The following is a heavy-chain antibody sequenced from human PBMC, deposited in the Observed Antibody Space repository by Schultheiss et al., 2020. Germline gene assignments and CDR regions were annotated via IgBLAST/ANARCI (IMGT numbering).Heavy chain of an antibody. J-gene: IGHJ2*01. Sequence: SQTLSLTCTVSGGSISSGGYYWSWIRQHPGKGLEWIGYIYYSGSTYYNPSLKSRVTISVDTSKNQFSLKLSSVTAADTAVYYCARQPTDLSNWYFDLWGRGALVTVSS. CDR3: ARQPTDLSNWYFDL. CDR2: IYYSGST. CDR1: GGSISSGGYY. V-gene: IGHV4-31*03.